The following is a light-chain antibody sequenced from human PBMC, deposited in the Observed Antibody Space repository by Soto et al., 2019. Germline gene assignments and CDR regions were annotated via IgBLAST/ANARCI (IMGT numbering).Light chain of an antibody. Sequence: DIQMTQSPSSLSASVGDRVTITCRASQSISTYLNWYQQRPGKPPNLLIYKASTLASGVPSRFSGSGSGTDFTLTISSLQPEDSASYYCQQSYSGLVAFGQGTKVDIK. J-gene: IGKJ1*01. CDR2: KAS. CDR3: QQSYSGLVA. V-gene: IGKV1-39*01. CDR1: QSISTY.